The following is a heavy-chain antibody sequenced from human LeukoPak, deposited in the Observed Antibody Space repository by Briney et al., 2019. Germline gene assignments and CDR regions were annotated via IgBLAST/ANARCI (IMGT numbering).Heavy chain of an antibody. V-gene: IGHV4-31*03. CDR1: GGSISSGGYY. D-gene: IGHD1-26*01. Sequence: SETLSLICTVSGGSISSGGYYWSWIRQHPGKGLEWIGYIYYSGSTYYNPSLKSRVTISVDTSKNQFSLTLTSVTAADTAVYYCALGFHDVWELWGQGTLVTVSS. CDR3: ALGFHDVWEL. J-gene: IGHJ1*01. CDR2: IYYSGST.